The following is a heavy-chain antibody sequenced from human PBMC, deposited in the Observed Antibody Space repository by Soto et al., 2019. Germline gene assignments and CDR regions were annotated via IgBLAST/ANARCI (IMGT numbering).Heavy chain of an antibody. J-gene: IGHJ6*02. D-gene: IGHD6-25*01. CDR1: GGSISSYY. Sequence: QVQLQESGPGLVKPSETLSLTCTVSGGSISSYYWSWIRQPPGKGLDWIGYSYYSGSTNYNPSLKSRVTISVDTSKNQFSLKLSSVTAADTAVYDWARSAQYYYYGMDVWGQGTTVTVSS. V-gene: IGHV4-59*01. CDR3: ARSAQYYYYGMDV. CDR2: SYYSGST.